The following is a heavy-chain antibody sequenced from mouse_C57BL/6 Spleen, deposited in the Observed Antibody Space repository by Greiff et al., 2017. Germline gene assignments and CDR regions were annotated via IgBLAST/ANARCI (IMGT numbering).Heavy chain of an antibody. J-gene: IGHJ4*01. Sequence: DVKLVESGGGLVQPGGSLSLSCAASGFTFTDYYMSWVRQPPGKALEWLGFIRNKANGYTSEYSASVKGRFTISRDNSKIILYLQMNALRAEDSGTYYCARYGGRGYAMDYWGQGTSVTVSS. CDR2: IRNKANGYTS. V-gene: IGHV7-3*01. CDR1: GFTFTDYY. CDR3: ARYGGRGYAMDY.